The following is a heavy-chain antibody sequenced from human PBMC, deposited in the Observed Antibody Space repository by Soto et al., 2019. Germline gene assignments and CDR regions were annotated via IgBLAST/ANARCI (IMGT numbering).Heavy chain of an antibody. Sequence: QVQLVQSGAEVKKPGSSVKVSCKASGGTFSSYTISWVRQAPGQGLEWMGRIIPILGIANYAQKFQGRVTITADKSTSTPNRELSTLRSEATAVYYCARAVRDGYNPPLAYWGRGTLVTASS. CDR3: ARAVRDGYNPPLAY. CDR1: GGTFSSYT. V-gene: IGHV1-69*02. J-gene: IGHJ4*02. D-gene: IGHD5-12*01. CDR2: IIPILGIA.